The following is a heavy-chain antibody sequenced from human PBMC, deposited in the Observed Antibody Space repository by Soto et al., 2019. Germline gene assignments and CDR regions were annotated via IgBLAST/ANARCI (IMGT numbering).Heavy chain of an antibody. CDR1: GGSISSGGYY. D-gene: IGHD1-26*01. V-gene: IGHV4-31*03. CDR2: IYYSGST. CDR3: ARAMHAGFTHYFDP. Sequence: PSQTLSLTCTVSGGSISSGGYYWSWIRQHPGKGLEWIGYIYYSGSTYYNPSLKSRVTISVDTSKNQFSLKLSSGTPADTAVYYCARAMHAGFTHYFDPWRQGTLVTAS. J-gene: IGHJ5*02.